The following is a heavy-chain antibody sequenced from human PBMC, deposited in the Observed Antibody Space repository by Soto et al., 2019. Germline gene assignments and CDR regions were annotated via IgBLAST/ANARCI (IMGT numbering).Heavy chain of an antibody. D-gene: IGHD3-22*01. J-gene: IGHJ3*01. CDR3: ATRPLLPGAP. CDR2: IYSSGST. V-gene: IGHV3-53*01. CDR1: GFTFSSND. Sequence: EVQLVESGGGLIQPGGCLRLSCAASGFTFSSNDMNWVRQAPGKGLEWVSLIYSSGSTTYSGSVKGRFTISRDNSKNTLYLQMSSLRTEDTAVYYCATRPLLPGAPWGQGTMVTVSS.